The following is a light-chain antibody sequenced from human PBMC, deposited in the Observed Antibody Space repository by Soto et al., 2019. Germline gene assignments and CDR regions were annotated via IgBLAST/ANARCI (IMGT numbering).Light chain of an antibody. CDR3: QQTSAFPRT. J-gene: IGKJ1*01. V-gene: IGKV1-12*01. Sequence: DIQMTQSPSSVSASVGDRLTITCRASRDISNSLAWYQQTPGKAPKLLLRGASSLHHGVPSRFSGGGAGTEFTLTISSLQPEDFATYYCQQTSAFPRTFGQGTKVDI. CDR1: RDISNS. CDR2: GAS.